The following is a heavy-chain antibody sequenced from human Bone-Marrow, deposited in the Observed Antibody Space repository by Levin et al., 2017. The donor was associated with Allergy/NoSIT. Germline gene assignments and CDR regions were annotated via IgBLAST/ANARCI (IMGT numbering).Heavy chain of an antibody. CDR1: GGSISSFY. CDR2: VYYSGST. Sequence: NSSETLSLTCTVSGGSISSFYWTWIRQPPGKGLEWIGYVYYSGSTNYNPSLKSRVTMSVDTSKNQFSLKLRSVTAADTAVYYCARATRSSLIHYFDYWGQGTLVTVSS. J-gene: IGHJ4*02. V-gene: IGHV4-59*01. CDR3: ARATRSSLIHYFDY. D-gene: IGHD6-13*01.